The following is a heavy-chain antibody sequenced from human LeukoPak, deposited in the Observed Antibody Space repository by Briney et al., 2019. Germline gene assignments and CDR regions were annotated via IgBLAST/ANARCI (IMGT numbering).Heavy chain of an antibody. Sequence: GGSLRLSCAASGFTFSSYGMPWVRQAPGRGLEWVAVISYDGSNKYYADSVKGRFTISRDNSKNTLYLQMNSLRAEDTAVYYCAKGHYGSGSYYYIDYWGQGTLVTVSS. CDR3: AKGHYGSGSYYYIDY. V-gene: IGHV3-30*18. J-gene: IGHJ4*02. CDR2: ISYDGSNK. D-gene: IGHD3-10*01. CDR1: GFTFSSYG.